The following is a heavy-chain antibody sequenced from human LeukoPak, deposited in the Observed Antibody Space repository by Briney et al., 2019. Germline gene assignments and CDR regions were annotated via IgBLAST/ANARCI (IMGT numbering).Heavy chain of an antibody. D-gene: IGHD2/OR15-2a*01. CDR3: ASAFPSDYYYGMDV. J-gene: IGHJ6*04. V-gene: IGHV3-21*01. CDR2: ISSSSSYI. CDR1: GFTFSSYS. Sequence: GGSLRLSCAASGFTFSSYSMNWVRQAPGKGLEWVSSISSSSSYIYYADSVKGRFTISRDNAKNSLYLQMNSLRAEDTAVYYCASAFPSDYYYGMDVWGKGTTVTVSS.